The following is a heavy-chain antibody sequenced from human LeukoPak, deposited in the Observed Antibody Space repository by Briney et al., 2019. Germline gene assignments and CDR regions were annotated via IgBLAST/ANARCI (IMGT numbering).Heavy chain of an antibody. CDR3: AGVCHWDIDNSRGVDVDY. J-gene: IGHJ4*02. V-gene: IGHV1-18*01. Sequence: ASEKVSCKSSGYTCTINGISWVWHAPGQPLEWMVWIIGYNGNTCCAQKFHGSVTMNTDTSTTTANMEVRSLRYQDTAMSSCAGVCHWDIDNSRGVDVDYWGQGTLVTVAS. CDR2: IIGYNGNT. CDR1: GYTCTING. D-gene: IGHD6-25*01.